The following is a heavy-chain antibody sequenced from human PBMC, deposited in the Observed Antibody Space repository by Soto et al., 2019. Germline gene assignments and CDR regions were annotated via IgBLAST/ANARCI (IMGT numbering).Heavy chain of an antibody. CDR1: GFTFSSYA. CDR2: ISYDGSNK. J-gene: IGHJ4*02. V-gene: IGHV3-30-3*01. CDR3: ARDAVSGWYGGKAFSYFDY. D-gene: IGHD6-19*01. Sequence: PGGSLRLSCAASGFTFSSYAMHWVRQAPGKGLEWVAVISYDGSNKYYADSVKGRFTISRDNSKNTLYLQMNSLRAEDTAVYYCARDAVSGWYGGKAFSYFDYWGQGTLVTVSS.